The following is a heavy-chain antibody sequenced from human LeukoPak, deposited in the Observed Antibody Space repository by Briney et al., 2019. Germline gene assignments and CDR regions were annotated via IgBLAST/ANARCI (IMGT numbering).Heavy chain of an antibody. CDR1: GGSISSGSYY. CDR2: IYTSGST. Sequence: PSQTLSLTCTVSGGSISSGSYYWSWIRQPAGKGLEWIGRIYTSGSTNYNPSLKSRVTISVDTSKNQFSLKLSSVTAADTAVYYCARAPKYYYDSSGYSYYYFDYWGQETLVTVSS. D-gene: IGHD3-22*01. J-gene: IGHJ4*02. V-gene: IGHV4-61*02. CDR3: ARAPKYYYDSSGYSYYYFDY.